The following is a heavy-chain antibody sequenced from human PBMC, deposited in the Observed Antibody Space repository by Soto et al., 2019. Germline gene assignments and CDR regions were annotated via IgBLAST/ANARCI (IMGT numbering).Heavy chain of an antibody. J-gene: IGHJ4*02. CDR3: ARASSPRDPWLDY. CDR1: GFTFSDDY. D-gene: IGHD5-18*01. V-gene: IGHV3-11*01. CDR2: ISSSGGTI. Sequence: GGSLRLSCGASGFTFSDDYMSWIRQAPGKGLEWVSYISSSGGTIYYADSVKGRFTISRDNAKNSLFLQMNSLRADDTAVYYCARASSPRDPWLDYWGEGTLVTVSS.